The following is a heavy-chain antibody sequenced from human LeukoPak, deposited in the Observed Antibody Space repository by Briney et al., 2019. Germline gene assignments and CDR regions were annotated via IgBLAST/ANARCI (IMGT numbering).Heavy chain of an antibody. CDR2: INHSGST. Sequence: SETLSLTCAVYGGSFSGYYWSWIRQPPGKGLEWIGEINHSGSTNYNPSLKSRVTISVDTSKNQFSLKLSSVTAADTAVYYCARLGPRRTPPREYYYYYGMDVWGQGTTVTVSS. CDR1: GGSFSGYY. CDR3: ARLGPRRTPPREYYYYYGMDV. V-gene: IGHV4-34*01. D-gene: IGHD1-14*01. J-gene: IGHJ6*02.